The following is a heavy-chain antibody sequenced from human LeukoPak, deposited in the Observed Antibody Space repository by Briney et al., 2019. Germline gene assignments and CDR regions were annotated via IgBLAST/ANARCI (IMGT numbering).Heavy chain of an antibody. CDR3: ARENTMVRGAFDAFDI. J-gene: IGHJ3*02. Sequence: PSETLSLTCTVSGGSISGSYWSRIRQPPGKGLEWIGYIYYSGSTNYNPSLKSRVTILVDTSNNQFSLRLNSVTAADTAVYYCARENTMVRGAFDAFDIWGQGTMVTVSS. D-gene: IGHD3-10*01. CDR2: IYYSGST. CDR1: GGSISGSY. V-gene: IGHV4-59*01.